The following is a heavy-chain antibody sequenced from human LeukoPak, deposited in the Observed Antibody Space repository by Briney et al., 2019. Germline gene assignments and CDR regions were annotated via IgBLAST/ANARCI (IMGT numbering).Heavy chain of an antibody. V-gene: IGHV4-4*07. CDR2: IYTSGST. Sequence: SETLSLTCTVSGGSISSYYWSWIRQPAGKGLEWIGCIYTSGSTNYNPSLKSRVTMSVDTSKNQFSLKLSSVTAADTAVYYCARHLGGSGSHDAFDIWGQGTMVTVSS. D-gene: IGHD3-10*01. CDR3: ARHLGGSGSHDAFDI. J-gene: IGHJ3*02. CDR1: GGSISSYY.